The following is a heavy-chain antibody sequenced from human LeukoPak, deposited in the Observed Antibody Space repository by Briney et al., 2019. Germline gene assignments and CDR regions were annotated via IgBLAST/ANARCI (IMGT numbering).Heavy chain of an antibody. CDR2: ISAYNGNT. CDR1: GYTFTSYG. V-gene: IGHV1-18*01. D-gene: IGHD6-13*01. Sequence: ASVKVSCKASGYTFTSYGISWVRQAPGQGLEWMGWISAYNGNTNYAQKLQGRVTMTTDTSTSTAYMELRSLRSDDTAVYYCAKDTNAAAGTDFDYWGQGTLVTVSS. CDR3: AKDTNAAAGTDFDY. J-gene: IGHJ4*02.